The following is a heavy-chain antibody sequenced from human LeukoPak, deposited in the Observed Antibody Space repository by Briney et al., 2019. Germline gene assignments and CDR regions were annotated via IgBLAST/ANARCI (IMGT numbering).Heavy chain of an antibody. V-gene: IGHV3-30*18. D-gene: IGHD3-10*01. J-gene: IGHJ4*02. CDR3: AKDDPQRGEGYFDY. CDR2: ISYDGSNK. CDR1: GFTFSSYN. Sequence: GGSLRPSCAASGFTFSSYNMNWVRQAPGKGLEWVAVISYDGSNKYYADSVKGRFTISRDNSKNTLYLQMNSLRAEDTAVYYCAKDDPQRGEGYFDYWGQGTLVTVSS.